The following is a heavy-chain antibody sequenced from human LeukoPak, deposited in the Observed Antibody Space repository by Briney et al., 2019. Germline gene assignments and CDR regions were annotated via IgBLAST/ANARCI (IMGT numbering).Heavy chain of an antibody. J-gene: IGHJ4*02. Sequence: GESLKISCKGSGYSFTSYWIGWGRQMPEKGLEWMGIIYPGDSDTRYSPSFQGQVTISADKSISTAYLQWSSLKASDTAMYYCARRLTYDSRAYYCLDYWGQGTLVTVSS. D-gene: IGHD3-22*01. CDR3: ARRLTYDSRAYYCLDY. CDR1: GYSFTSYW. V-gene: IGHV5-51*01. CDR2: IYPGDSDT.